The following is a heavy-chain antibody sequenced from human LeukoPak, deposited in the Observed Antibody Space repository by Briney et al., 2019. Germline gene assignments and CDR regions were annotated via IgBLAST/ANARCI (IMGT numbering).Heavy chain of an antibody. V-gene: IGHV3-30*04. Sequence: GGSLRLSCAASGFTFNNYAIHWVRQAPGKGLEWVALISYDGSDKYYADSVKGRFTISRDNSKNTLYLQMNSLRAEDTAVYYCARDNRYCSGGSCPPEYFQHWGQGTLVTVSS. J-gene: IGHJ1*01. CDR2: ISYDGSDK. CDR1: GFTFNNYA. CDR3: ARDNRYCSGGSCPPEYFQH. D-gene: IGHD2-15*01.